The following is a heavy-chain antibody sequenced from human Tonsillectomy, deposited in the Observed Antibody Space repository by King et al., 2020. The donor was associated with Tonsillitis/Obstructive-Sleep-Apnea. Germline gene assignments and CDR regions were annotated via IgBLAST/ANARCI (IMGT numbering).Heavy chain of an antibody. J-gene: IGHJ3*02. CDR2: IYYSGST. Sequence: VQLQESGPGLVKPSETLSLTCTVSGGSISSYYWSWIRQPPGKGLEWIGYIYYSGSTNYNPSLKSRVTISVDPSKNQFSLKLSSVTAADTAVYYCARRGDSSGYPDAFDIWGQGTMVTVSS. V-gene: IGHV4-59*01. D-gene: IGHD3-22*01. CDR3: ARRGDSSGYPDAFDI. CDR1: GGSISSYY.